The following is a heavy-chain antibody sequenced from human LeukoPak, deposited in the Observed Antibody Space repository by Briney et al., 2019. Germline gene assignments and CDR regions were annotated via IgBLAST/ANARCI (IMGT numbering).Heavy chain of an antibody. CDR2: IYYSGST. J-gene: IGHJ4*02. V-gene: IGHV4-39*01. CDR3: ARHFHVYYFDY. CDR1: GGSISSSSYY. Sequence: SETLSLTCTVSGGSISSSSYYWGWIRQPPGKGLEWIGSIYYSGSTYYNPSLKSRVTISVDTSKNQFSLKLSSVTAADTAVYSCARHFHVYYFDYWGQGTLVTVSS.